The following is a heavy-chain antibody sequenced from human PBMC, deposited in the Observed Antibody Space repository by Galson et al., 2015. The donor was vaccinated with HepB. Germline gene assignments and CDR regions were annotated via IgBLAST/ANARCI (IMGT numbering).Heavy chain of an antibody. D-gene: IGHD6-13*01. CDR2: ISASGGST. Sequence: SLRLSCAASGFTFNNYAMSWVRQAPGKGLEWVSAISASGGSTYYADSVKGRFTISRDTSKNTLFLQMNSLRTEDTAVYYCAKDRSSSWYQGYFDSWGQGILVTVAS. CDR3: AKDRSSSWYQGYFDS. CDR1: GFTFNNYA. V-gene: IGHV3-23*01. J-gene: IGHJ4*02.